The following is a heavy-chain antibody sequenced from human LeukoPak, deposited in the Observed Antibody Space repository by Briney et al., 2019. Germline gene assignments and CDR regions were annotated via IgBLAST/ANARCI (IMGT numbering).Heavy chain of an antibody. CDR3: ARGSSWFYFDY. Sequence: PSETLSLTCTVSGDSISSGGNYWTWIRQHPGKGLEWIGYIYYSGSTYYNPSLKSRVIISVDTSKKQFSLNLSSVTAADTAVYYCARGSSWFYFDYWGQGTLVTVSS. D-gene: IGHD6-13*01. CDR2: IYYSGST. V-gene: IGHV4-31*03. CDR1: GDSISSGGNY. J-gene: IGHJ4*02.